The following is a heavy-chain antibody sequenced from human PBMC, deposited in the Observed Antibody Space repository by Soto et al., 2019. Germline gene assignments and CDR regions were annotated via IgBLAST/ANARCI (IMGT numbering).Heavy chain of an antibody. J-gene: IGHJ2*01. Sequence: QVQLQESGPGLVKPSQTLSLTCTVSGVSISSGGYYWSWIRQHQGKGLEWIGYIDYSGRTYYNPSLKSRVTISVDTSKNQFSLRLSSVTAADTAVYYCARDRWGNGDGYHGRGYCDLWGRGTLVTVSS. V-gene: IGHV4-31*03. D-gene: IGHD3-16*01. CDR2: IDYSGRT. CDR1: GVSISSGGYY. CDR3: ARDRWGNGDGYHGRGYCDL.